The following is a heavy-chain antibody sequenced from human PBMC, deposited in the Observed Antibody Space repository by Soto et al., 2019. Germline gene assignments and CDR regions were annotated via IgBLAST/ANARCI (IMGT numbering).Heavy chain of an antibody. CDR2: IDPSDSYT. Sequence: GESLKISCKGSGYSFTSYWISWARQMPGKGLEWMGRIDPSDSYTNYSPSFQGHVTISADKSISTAYLQWSSLKASDTAMYYCARQESYYYDSSGYHGPIWGQGTMVTVSS. CDR3: ARQESYYYDSSGYHGPI. CDR1: GYSFTSYW. D-gene: IGHD3-22*01. V-gene: IGHV5-10-1*01. J-gene: IGHJ3*02.